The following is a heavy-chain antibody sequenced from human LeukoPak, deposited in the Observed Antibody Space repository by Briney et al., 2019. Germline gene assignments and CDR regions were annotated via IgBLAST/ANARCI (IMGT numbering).Heavy chain of an antibody. D-gene: IGHD4-17*01. CDR1: GFAFSSFA. J-gene: IGHJ4*02. V-gene: IGHV3-23*01. CDR2: ISGSGGST. Sequence: GGSLRLSCAASGFAFSSFAMTWVRQAPGAGLEWVSTISGSGGSTYYADSVKGRFTISRDNSKNTLYVQMKSLRAEDTAVYYCAKARSSTVTTSFDYWCQGTLVTVSS. CDR3: AKARSSTVTTSFDY.